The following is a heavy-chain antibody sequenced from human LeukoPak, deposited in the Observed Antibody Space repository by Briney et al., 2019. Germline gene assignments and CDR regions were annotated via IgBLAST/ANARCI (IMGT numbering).Heavy chain of an antibody. V-gene: IGHV3-21*01. CDR3: AGHDYGDLVAFDI. Sequence: NPGGSLRLSCAASGFTFSSYSMNWVRQAPGKGLEWVSSISSSSSSYIYYADSVKGRFTISRDNAKNSLYLQMNSLRAEDTAVYYCAGHDYGDLVAFDIWGQGTMVTVSS. D-gene: IGHD4-17*01. J-gene: IGHJ3*02. CDR2: ISSSSSSYI. CDR1: GFTFSSYS.